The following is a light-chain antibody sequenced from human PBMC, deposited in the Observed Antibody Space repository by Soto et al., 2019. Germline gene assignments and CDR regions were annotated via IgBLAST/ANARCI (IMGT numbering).Light chain of an antibody. CDR3: SSYTSSSTPVV. CDR2: DVS. CDR1: NSDVGGYNY. Sequence: QSALTQPASVSGSPGQSITISCTGTNSDVGGYNYVSWYQQHPGKAPKLMIYDVSNRPSGVSNRFSGSKSGNTASLTISGLRAEDEADYYCSSYTSSSTPVVFGGGTKLTVL. V-gene: IGLV2-14*01. J-gene: IGLJ2*01.